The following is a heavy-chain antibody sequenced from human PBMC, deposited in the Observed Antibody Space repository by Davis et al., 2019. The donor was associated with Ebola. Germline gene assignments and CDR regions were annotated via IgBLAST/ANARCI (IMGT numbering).Heavy chain of an antibody. J-gene: IGHJ5*02. V-gene: IGHV1-8*01. CDR1: GYSFPNYD. CDR2: LNPNSGNA. CDR3: ARAQGLSHDYYISHDT. D-gene: IGHD3-10*01. Sequence: ASVKVSCKASGYSFPNYDINWIRQAPRQGLEWIGRLNPNSGNAAYAPKFQGRVTMTRAIAISTAYMELRSLSSDDTAVYFCARAQGLSHDYYISHDTWGQGTQVTVSS.